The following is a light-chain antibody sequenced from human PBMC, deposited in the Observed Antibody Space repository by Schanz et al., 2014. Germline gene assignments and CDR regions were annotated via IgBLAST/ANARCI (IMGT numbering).Light chain of an antibody. V-gene: IGLV2-8*01. CDR2: EVS. CDR1: SSDVGGYNY. J-gene: IGLJ3*02. Sequence: QSALTQPPSASGSPGQSVTISCTGTSSDVGGYNYVSWYQQHPGKAPKLMIYEVSKRPSGVPDRFSGSKSGNTASLTISGLRAEDEAVYYCSSYASNNDVLFGGGTKLTVL. CDR3: SSYASNNDVL.